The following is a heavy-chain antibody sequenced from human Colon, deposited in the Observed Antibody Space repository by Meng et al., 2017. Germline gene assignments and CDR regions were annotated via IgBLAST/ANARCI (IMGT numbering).Heavy chain of an antibody. V-gene: IGHV4-34*01. J-gene: IGHJ4*02. CDR2: INHAGTA. CDR3: ANIRDRSFSDS. D-gene: IGHD1-26*01. CDR1: GESISTFY. Sequence: QGQVQQWGAVLLKPSETLSLTCAVYGESISTFYWAWIRQSPGKGLEWIGEINHAGTAYYNPSLKSRVTLSIDTSRNQFSLNLRSVTAADTAVYYCANIRDRSFSDSWGQGTLVTVSS.